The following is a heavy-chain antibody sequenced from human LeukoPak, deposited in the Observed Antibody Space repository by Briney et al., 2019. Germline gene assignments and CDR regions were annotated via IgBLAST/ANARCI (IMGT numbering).Heavy chain of an antibody. CDR2: INHSGST. J-gene: IGHJ4*02. CDR3: ARGVSGSFIGGSYFDY. V-gene: IGHV4-34*01. D-gene: IGHD3-22*01. CDR1: GGSFSGYY. Sequence: SETLSLTCAVYGGSFSGYYWSWIRQPPGKGLEWIGEINHSGSTNYNPSLKSRVTISVDTSKNQFSLKLSSVTAADTAVYYCARGVSGSFIGGSYFDYWGQGTLVTVSS.